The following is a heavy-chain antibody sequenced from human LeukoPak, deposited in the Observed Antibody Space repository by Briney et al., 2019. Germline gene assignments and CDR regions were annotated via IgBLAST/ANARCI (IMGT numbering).Heavy chain of an antibody. V-gene: IGHV3-48*03. J-gene: IGHJ4*02. CDR3: AALLWSRFDY. CDR2: ISSSDSTT. Sequence: GGSLKLSCAASGFTFSSYEMNWVRQAPGKGLEWVSYISSSDSTTYYADSVKGRFTISRDNAKNSPYLQMNSLRAEDTAVYYCAALLWSRFDYWGQGTLVTVSS. CDR1: GFTFSSYE. D-gene: IGHD2-2*01.